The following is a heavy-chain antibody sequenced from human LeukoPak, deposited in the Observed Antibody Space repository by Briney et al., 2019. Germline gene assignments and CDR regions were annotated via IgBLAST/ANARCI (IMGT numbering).Heavy chain of an antibody. Sequence: SQTLSLTCAISGDSVSSNSAAWNWIRQSPSRGLEWLGRTYYRSKWYNDYAVSVKSRITINPDTSKNQISLQLNSVTPEDTAVYYCARDERGSGFGELLYPFDPWGQGTLVTVSS. J-gene: IGHJ5*02. CDR2: TYYRSKWYN. CDR3: ARDERGSGFGELLYPFDP. CDR1: GDSVSSNSAA. V-gene: IGHV6-1*01. D-gene: IGHD3-10*01.